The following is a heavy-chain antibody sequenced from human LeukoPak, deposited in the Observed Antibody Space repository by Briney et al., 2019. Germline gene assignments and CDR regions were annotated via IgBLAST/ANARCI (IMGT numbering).Heavy chain of an antibody. V-gene: IGHV3-74*01. Sequence: GGSLRLSCAASGFTFNNYWIHWVRQVPGKGLVWVSRINNDGSRTCYVDSVKGRFTISRDNAKNTLYLQMNSLRAEDTAIYYCARDVLGRSGEQLDNWGQGNLVTVSS. J-gene: IGHJ4*02. CDR1: GFTFNNYW. CDR3: ARDVLGRSGEQLDN. D-gene: IGHD3-3*01. CDR2: INNDGSRT.